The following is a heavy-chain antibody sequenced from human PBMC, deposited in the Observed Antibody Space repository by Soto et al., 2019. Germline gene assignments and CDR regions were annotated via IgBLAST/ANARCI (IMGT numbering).Heavy chain of an antibody. V-gene: IGHV1-2*02. CDR2: INPISGSA. D-gene: IGHD6-13*01. CDR1: GYTFTGYY. CDR3: ARAGYSRAPGFDY. Sequence: ASVKVSCKASGYTFTGYYMHWVRQAPGQGLEWMGWINPISGSANYAQKFQGRVTMTADESTSTAYMELSSLRSEDTAVYYCARAGYSRAPGFDYWGQGTLVTVSS. J-gene: IGHJ4*02.